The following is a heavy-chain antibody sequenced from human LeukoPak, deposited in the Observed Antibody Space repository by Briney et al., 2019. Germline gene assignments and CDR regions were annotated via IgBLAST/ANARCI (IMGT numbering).Heavy chain of an antibody. Sequence: SETLSLTCTVSGGSISSYYWSWIRQPPGKGLEWIGYIYYSGSTNYNPSLKSRVTISVDTSKNQFSLKLSSVTAADTAVYFCSRHGDKTNFDYWGQGTLVTVSS. CDR1: GGSISSYY. CDR2: IYYSGST. D-gene: IGHD4-23*01. CDR3: SRHGDKTNFDY. V-gene: IGHV4-59*08. J-gene: IGHJ4*02.